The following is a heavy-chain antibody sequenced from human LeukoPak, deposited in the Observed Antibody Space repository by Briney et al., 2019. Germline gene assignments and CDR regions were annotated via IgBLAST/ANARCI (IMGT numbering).Heavy chain of an antibody. D-gene: IGHD6-19*01. CDR2: INPNSGGR. CDR3: ARPGQWLVEDPLFDY. Sequence: GASVKVSCKASGYTFTGFYIHWVRQAPGQGLEWMGWINPNSGGRNYAQTFQGRVTMTRDTSISTAYMELSRLRSDDTAVYYCARPGQWLVEDPLFDYWGQGTLVTVSS. J-gene: IGHJ4*02. CDR1: GYTFTGFY. V-gene: IGHV1-2*02.